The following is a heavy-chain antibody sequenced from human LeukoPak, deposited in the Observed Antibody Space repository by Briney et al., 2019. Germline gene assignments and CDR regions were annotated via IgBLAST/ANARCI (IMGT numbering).Heavy chain of an antibody. CDR2: ISGYNGYT. D-gene: IGHD2-2*01. CDR1: GYAFTNYG. V-gene: IGHV1-18*01. Sequence: ASVKVSCKASGYAFTNYGVSWVRQAPGQGLEWMGWISGYNGYTNYAQKFQGRVTMTRDTSISTAYMELSRLRSDDTAVYYCAPVPAAAPYYFDYWGQGTLVTVSS. J-gene: IGHJ4*02. CDR3: APVPAAAPYYFDY.